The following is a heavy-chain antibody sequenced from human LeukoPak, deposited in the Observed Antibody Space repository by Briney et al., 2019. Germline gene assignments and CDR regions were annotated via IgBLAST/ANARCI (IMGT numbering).Heavy chain of an antibody. CDR2: INGSGGST. CDR1: GFTFSSFA. D-gene: IGHD3-10*01. V-gene: IGHV3-23*01. J-gene: IGHJ4*02. CDR3: AKDYYYGSGTYFFSNDY. Sequence: GGSLRLSCAASGFTFSSFAMSWVRQAPGKGLEWVSAINGSGGSTYHADSVKGRFTISRDNSKNTLYLQMNSLRAEDTAIYYCAKDYYYGSGTYFFSNDYWGQGSLVTVSS.